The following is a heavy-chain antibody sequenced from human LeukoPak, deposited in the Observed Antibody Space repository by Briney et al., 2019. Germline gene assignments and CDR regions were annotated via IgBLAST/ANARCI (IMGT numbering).Heavy chain of an antibody. V-gene: IGHV4-59*08. Sequence: AETLSLTCTVSGGSISSYYWNWIRQPPGKGLEWIGYIYYSGSTNYNPSLKSRATISVDTSTNQFSLKPSSVTAADTAVYFCARQLRGEAVAGHLQPFDYWGQGTLVTVSS. CDR1: GGSISSYY. J-gene: IGHJ4*02. CDR2: IYYSGST. D-gene: IGHD6-19*01. CDR3: ARQLRGEAVAGHLQPFDY.